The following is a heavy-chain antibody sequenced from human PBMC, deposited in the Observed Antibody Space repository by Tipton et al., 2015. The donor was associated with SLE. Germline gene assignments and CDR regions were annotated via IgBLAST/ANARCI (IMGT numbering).Heavy chain of an antibody. CDR2: ISYDGTNK. Sequence: SLRLSCAASGLTFSNCGMHWVRQAPGKGLEWVATISYDGTNKYYADSVKGRFTISRDDSKNTLYLQMNSLRAEDTAVYYCARGGYTYIDYWGQGTLVTVSS. D-gene: IGHD5-18*01. J-gene: IGHJ4*02. CDR3: ARGGYTYIDY. V-gene: IGHV3-30*12. CDR1: GLTFSNCG.